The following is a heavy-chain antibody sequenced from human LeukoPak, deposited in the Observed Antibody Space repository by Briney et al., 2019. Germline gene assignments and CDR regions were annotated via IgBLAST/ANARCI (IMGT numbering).Heavy chain of an antibody. Sequence: PGVSLRLSCAASGFTFSSYGMHWVRQAPGKGLEWVAVISYDGSNKYYADSVKGRFTISRDNSKNTLYLQMNSLRAEDTAVYYCAKGKYDFWSGYYPFDYWGQGTLVTVSS. V-gene: IGHV3-30*18. CDR1: GFTFSSYG. CDR3: AKGKYDFWSGYYPFDY. D-gene: IGHD3-3*01. J-gene: IGHJ4*02. CDR2: ISYDGSNK.